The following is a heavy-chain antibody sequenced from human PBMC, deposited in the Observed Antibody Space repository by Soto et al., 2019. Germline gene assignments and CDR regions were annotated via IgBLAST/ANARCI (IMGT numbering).Heavy chain of an antibody. J-gene: IGHJ6*02. D-gene: IGHD6-13*01. CDR3: ARDRGPYSSSWYFYGMDV. V-gene: IGHV1-46*01. Sequence: ASVKVSCKASGGTFSSYASSWVRQAPGQGLEWTGIINPSGGSTSYAQKFQGRVTMTRDTSTSTVYMELSSLRSEDTAVYYCARDRGPYSSSWYFYGMDVWGQGTTVTVSS. CDR1: GGTFSSYA. CDR2: INPSGGST.